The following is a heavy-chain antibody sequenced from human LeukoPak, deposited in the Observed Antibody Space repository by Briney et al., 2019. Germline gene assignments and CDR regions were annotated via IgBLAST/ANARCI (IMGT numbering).Heavy chain of an antibody. V-gene: IGHV3-23*01. CDR3: AKGYYDSSGLVDY. CDR2: ISGSGGGT. D-gene: IGHD3-22*01. Sequence: GGSLRLSCAASGFTFSSYAMSWVRQAAGKGLEWVSAISGSGGGTYYADSVKGRFTISRDNSKNTLYLQMNSLRAEDTAVYYCAKGYYDSSGLVDYWGQGTLVTVSS. CDR1: GFTFSSYA. J-gene: IGHJ4*02.